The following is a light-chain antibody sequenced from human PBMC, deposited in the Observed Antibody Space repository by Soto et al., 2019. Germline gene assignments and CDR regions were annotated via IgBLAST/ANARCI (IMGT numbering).Light chain of an antibody. V-gene: IGKV3-11*01. CDR1: QSVSNY. Sequence: IVLTQSPATLSLSPGERATLSCRASQSVSNYLGWYQQKPGQAPRLLISDVSKRATGIPARFSGSGSGTDFTLTISSLEPEDFAIYYCQHRVNWPTFGGGTKVEIK. CDR3: QHRVNWPT. J-gene: IGKJ4*01. CDR2: DVS.